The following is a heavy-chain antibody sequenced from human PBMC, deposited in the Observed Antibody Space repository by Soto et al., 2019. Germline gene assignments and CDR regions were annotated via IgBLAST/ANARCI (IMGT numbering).Heavy chain of an antibody. CDR3: ATLPPRIELAVLPIPT. V-gene: IGHV4-4*02. CDR1: GGSISSTNW. J-gene: IGHJ5*02. CDR2: IYHTGST. D-gene: IGHD2-8*02. Sequence: QVQLRESGPGPVKPSGTLSLSCTVSGGSISSTNWWTWVRQSPGKGLEWIGEIYHTGSTTYNPSLRGRVTMSVDQYNNPFSLKLRYVTAADTAMYYCATLPPRIELAVLPIPTWGQGTLVTVSA.